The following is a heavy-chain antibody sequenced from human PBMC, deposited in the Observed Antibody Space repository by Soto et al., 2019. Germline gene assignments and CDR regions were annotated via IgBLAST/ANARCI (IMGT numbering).Heavy chain of an antibody. CDR2: IIPIFGTA. V-gene: IGHV1-69*12. D-gene: IGHD2-2*02. CDR1: GGTFSSYA. CDR3: AQGYCISTSCYKAGYYYYGMDV. Sequence: QVQLVQSGAEVKKPGSSVKVSCKASGGTFSSYAISWVRQAPGQGLEWMGGIIPIFGTANYAQKFQGRVTITADEYTSTAYMELSSLRSEDTAVYYCAQGYCISTSCYKAGYYYYGMDVWGQGTTVTVSS. J-gene: IGHJ6*02.